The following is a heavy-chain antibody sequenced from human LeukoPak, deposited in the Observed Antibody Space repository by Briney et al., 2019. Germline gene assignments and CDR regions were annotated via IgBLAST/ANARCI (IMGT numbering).Heavy chain of an antibody. CDR2: IKQDGSEK. V-gene: IGHV3-7*01. D-gene: IGHD3-3*01. J-gene: IGHJ4*02. CDR3: ARILYDFWSGCIDY. Sequence: GGSLRLSCAASGFTFSSYWMSWVRQAPGKGLEWVANIKQDGSEKYYVDSVKGRFTISRDNAKNSLYLQMNSLRAEDTAVYYCARILYDFWSGCIDYWGQGTLVTVSS. CDR1: GFTFSSYW.